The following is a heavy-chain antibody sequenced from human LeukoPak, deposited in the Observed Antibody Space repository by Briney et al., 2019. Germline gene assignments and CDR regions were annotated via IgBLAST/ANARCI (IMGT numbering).Heavy chain of an antibody. D-gene: IGHD3-16*01. CDR3: ARGFGDFDPRLDY. CDR2: ISSESIHL. Sequence: GGSPRLSCAASGFTFNSHMMNWVRQAPGKGLEWVASISSESIHLRYADSVKGRFTISRDNAKELVFLQMNSLRAEDTAIYYCARGFGDFDPRLDYWGHGSVITVSS. J-gene: IGHJ4*01. V-gene: IGHV3-21*01. CDR1: GFTFNSHM.